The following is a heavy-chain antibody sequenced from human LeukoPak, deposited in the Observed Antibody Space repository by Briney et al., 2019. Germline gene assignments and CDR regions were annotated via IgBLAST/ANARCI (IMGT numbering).Heavy chain of an antibody. V-gene: IGHV3-53*01. Sequence: GGSLRLSCAASGFTVSSNYMSWVRQAPGKGLEWVSVIYSGGSTYYADSVKGRFTISRDNSKNTLYLQMNSLRAEDTAVYYCARGHVDTAFDYWGQGTLVTVSS. CDR1: GFTVSSNY. D-gene: IGHD5-18*01. CDR3: ARGHVDTAFDY. J-gene: IGHJ4*02. CDR2: IYSGGST.